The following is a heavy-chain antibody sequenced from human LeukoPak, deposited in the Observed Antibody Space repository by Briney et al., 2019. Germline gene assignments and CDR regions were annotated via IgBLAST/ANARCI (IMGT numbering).Heavy chain of an antibody. CDR1: GGSISSYY. D-gene: IGHD2-21*02. V-gene: IGHV4-4*07. CDR3: ASGPYCGGDCYVDY. CDR2: IYTSGTT. J-gene: IGHJ4*02. Sequence: SETLSLTCTVSGGSISSYYWSWIRQPAGKGLEWIGRIYTSGTTNYNPSLKSRVTMSVDTSKNQFSLKVSSVTAADTAVYYCASGPYCGGDCYVDYWGQGTLVTVSS.